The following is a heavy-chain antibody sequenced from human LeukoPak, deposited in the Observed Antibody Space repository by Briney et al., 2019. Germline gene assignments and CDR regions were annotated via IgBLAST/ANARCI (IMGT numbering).Heavy chain of an antibody. CDR2: IYTSGST. J-gene: IGHJ4*02. CDR3: ARSGMVREIDY. Sequence: SETLSLTCIVSGGSISSYYWSWIRQPAGKGLEWIGRIYTSGSTNYNPSLKSRVTMSVDTSKNQFSLKLSSVTAADTAAYYCARSGMVREIDYWGQGTLVTVSS. V-gene: IGHV4-4*07. CDR1: GGSISSYY. D-gene: IGHD3-10*01.